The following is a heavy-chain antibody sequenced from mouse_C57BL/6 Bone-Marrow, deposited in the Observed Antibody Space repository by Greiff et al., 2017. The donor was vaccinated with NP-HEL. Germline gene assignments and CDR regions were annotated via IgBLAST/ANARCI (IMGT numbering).Heavy chain of an antibody. CDR1: GYAFSSSW. D-gene: IGHD1-1*01. CDR3: ARWDYGSRGFAY. Sequence: QVQLQQSGPELVKPGASVKISCKASGYAFSSSWMNWVKQRPGKGLEWIGRIYPGDGDTNYNGKFKGKATLTADKSSSTAYMQLSSLTSEDSAVYFCARWDYGSRGFAYWGQGTLVTVSA. CDR2: IYPGDGDT. V-gene: IGHV1-82*01. J-gene: IGHJ3*01.